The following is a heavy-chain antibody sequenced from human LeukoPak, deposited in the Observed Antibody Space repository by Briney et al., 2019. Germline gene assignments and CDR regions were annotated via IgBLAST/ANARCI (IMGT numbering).Heavy chain of an antibody. D-gene: IGHD7-27*01. V-gene: IGHV1-2*02. Sequence: ASVKVSCKASGYTFTSYGIIWVRQAPGQGLEWMGWINGNSGDTNYAQKFQDRVLMTRDTSINTVYMELSRLRTDDTATYYCARDFSWGPDCWGQGTLVTVSS. CDR2: INGNSGDT. J-gene: IGHJ4*02. CDR3: ARDFSWGPDC. CDR1: GYTFTSYG.